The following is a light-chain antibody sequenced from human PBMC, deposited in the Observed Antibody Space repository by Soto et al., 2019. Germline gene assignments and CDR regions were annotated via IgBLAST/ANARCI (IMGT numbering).Light chain of an antibody. CDR2: EVS. CDR3: RSFAGNNNLV. CDR1: SSDVGGYNY. Sequence: QSALTQPPSASGSPGQSVTISCTGTSSDVGGYNYVSWYQQHPGKAPKLMISEVSKRPSGVPDRFSGSKSGNTASLTVSGLHAEDEADYYCRSFAGNNNLVFGGGTKLTVL. J-gene: IGLJ2*01. V-gene: IGLV2-8*01.